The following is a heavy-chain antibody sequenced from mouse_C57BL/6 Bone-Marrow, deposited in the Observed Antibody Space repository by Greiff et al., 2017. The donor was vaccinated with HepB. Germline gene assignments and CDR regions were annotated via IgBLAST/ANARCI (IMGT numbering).Heavy chain of an antibody. J-gene: IGHJ1*03. D-gene: IGHD2-1*01. CDR1: GYTFTSYW. V-gene: IGHV1-55*01. CDR3: ARWKIYYGNYGYFDV. Sequence: QVQLKQPGAELVKPGASVKMSCKASGYTFTSYWITWVKQRPGQGLEWSGDIYPGSGSTNYNEKFKSKATLTVDTSSSTAYMQLSSLTSEDSAVYYCARWKIYYGNYGYFDVWGTGTTVTVSS. CDR2: IYPGSGST.